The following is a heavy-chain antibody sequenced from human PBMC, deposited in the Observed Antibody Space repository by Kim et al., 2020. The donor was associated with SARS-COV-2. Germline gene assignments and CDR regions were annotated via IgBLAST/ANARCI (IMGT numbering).Heavy chain of an antibody. Sequence: GGSLRLSCVASGFTFKNYAMNWVRQAPGKGLEWVSATGAGGVNTFYADSVKGRFTISRDNSKNTLYLQMNSLRAEDTAVYYCARWIGFDYWGHGTLVTVSS. CDR1: GFTFKNYA. CDR2: TGAGGVNT. D-gene: IGHD2-2*03. J-gene: IGHJ4*01. CDR3: ARWIGFDY. V-gene: IGHV3-23*01.